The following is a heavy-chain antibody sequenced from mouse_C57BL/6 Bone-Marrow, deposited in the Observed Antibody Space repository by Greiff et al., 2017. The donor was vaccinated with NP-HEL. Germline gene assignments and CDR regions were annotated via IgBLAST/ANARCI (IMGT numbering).Heavy chain of an antibody. J-gene: IGHJ2*01. CDR2: ISSGSSTI. D-gene: IGHD1-1*01. Sequence: VQLQQSGGGLVKPGGSLKLSCAASGFTFSDYGMHWVRQAPEKGLEWVAYISSGSSTIYYADTVKGRFTISRDNAKNTLFLQMTSLRSEDTAMYYCARDPYYYGSSYWGSYWGQGTTLTVSS. V-gene: IGHV5-17*01. CDR1: GFTFSDYG. CDR3: ARDPYYYGSSYWGSY.